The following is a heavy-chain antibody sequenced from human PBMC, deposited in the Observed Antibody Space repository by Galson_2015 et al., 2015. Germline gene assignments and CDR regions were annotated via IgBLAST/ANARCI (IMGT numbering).Heavy chain of an antibody. J-gene: IGHJ6*02. CDR2: ISYDGSNK. V-gene: IGHV3-30-3*01. D-gene: IGHD5-18*01. CDR3: ARDGPNSDTAMVTHPQNDYYYYGMDV. CDR1: GFTFSSYA. Sequence: SLRLSCAASGFTFSSYAMSWVRQAPGKGLEWVAVISYDGSNKYYADSVKGRFTISRDNSKNTLYLQMNSLRAEDTAVYYCARDGPNSDTAMVTHPQNDYYYYGMDVWGQGTTVTVSS.